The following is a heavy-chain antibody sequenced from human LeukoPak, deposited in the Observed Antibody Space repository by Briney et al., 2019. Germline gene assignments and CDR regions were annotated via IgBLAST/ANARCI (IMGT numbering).Heavy chain of an antibody. CDR1: GYTFTGYY. CDR2: INPNSGGT. Sequence: ASVKVSCKASGYTFTGYYMHWVRQAPGQGLEWMGSINPNSGGTNYAQKFHGRVTMTRDTSISTAYMELSSLRSDDTAVYYCARDQYCTSTSCYPYFDCWGQGTLVTVSS. D-gene: IGHD2-2*01. CDR3: ARDQYCTSTSCYPYFDC. J-gene: IGHJ4*02. V-gene: IGHV1-2*02.